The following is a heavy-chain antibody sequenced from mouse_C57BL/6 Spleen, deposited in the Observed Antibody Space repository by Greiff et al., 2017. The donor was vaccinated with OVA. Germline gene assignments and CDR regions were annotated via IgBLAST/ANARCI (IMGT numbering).Heavy chain of an antibody. CDR2: ISSGSSTI. Sequence: EVQGVEPGGGLVKPGGSLKLSCAASGFTFSDYGMHWVRQAPEKGLEWVAYISSGSSTIHYAETVKGRFTISRDNATNTLFLQMTSLRSEDTAMYYCARAPIYYGSSYDWYFDVWGTGTTVTVSS. D-gene: IGHD1-1*01. V-gene: IGHV5-17*01. CDR1: GFTFSDYG. CDR3: ARAPIYYGSSYDWYFDV. J-gene: IGHJ1*03.